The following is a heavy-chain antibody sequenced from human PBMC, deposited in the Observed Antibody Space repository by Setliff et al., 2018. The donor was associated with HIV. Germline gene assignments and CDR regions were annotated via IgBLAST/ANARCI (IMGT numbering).Heavy chain of an antibody. CDR3: ARVGGTTWGVYYYYYMDV. D-gene: IGHD1-7*01. Sequence: SETLSLTCTVSGGSISSSSYYWGWIRQPPGKGLEWIGTIYYSGSTYYNPSLKSRVTISVDTSKNQFSLKLSSVTAADTAVYYCARVGGTTWGVYYYYYMDVWGKGTTVTVSS. CDR2: IYYSGST. J-gene: IGHJ6*03. CDR1: GGSISSSSYY. V-gene: IGHV4-39*01.